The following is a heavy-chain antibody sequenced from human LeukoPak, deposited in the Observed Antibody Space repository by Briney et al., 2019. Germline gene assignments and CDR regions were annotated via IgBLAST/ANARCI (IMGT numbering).Heavy chain of an antibody. D-gene: IGHD3-22*01. V-gene: IGHV4-59*12. Sequence: PSETLSLTCTVSGGSISSYYWSWIRQPPGKGLEWIGYIYYSGSTNYNPSLKSRVTISVDTSKNQFSLKLSSVTVADTAVYYCARDVTHSRWYWIDPWGQGTLVTVSS. J-gene: IGHJ5*02. CDR2: IYYSGST. CDR1: GGSISSYY. CDR3: ARDVTHSRWYWIDP.